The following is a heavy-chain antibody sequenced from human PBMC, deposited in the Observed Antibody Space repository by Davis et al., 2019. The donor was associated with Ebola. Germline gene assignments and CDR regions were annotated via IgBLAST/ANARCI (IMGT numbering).Heavy chain of an antibody. Sequence: AASVKVSCKASGYTFTGYYMHWVRQAPGQGLEWMGWINPKSGGTKYARKSEGRVTMTRDSSIHTVYLELSSLRSDDTAVYFCARDWGVVDEYFHHWGQGTLVTVSS. V-gene: IGHV1-2*02. CDR2: INPKSGGT. J-gene: IGHJ1*01. CDR1: GYTFTGYY. D-gene: IGHD2-15*01. CDR3: ARDWGVVDEYFHH.